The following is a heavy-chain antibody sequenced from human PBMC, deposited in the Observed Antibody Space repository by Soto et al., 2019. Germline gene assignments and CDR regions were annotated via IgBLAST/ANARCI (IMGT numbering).Heavy chain of an antibody. Sequence: SETLSLTCTVSGGSISSYYWSWIRQPPGKGLEWIGYIYYSGSTNYNPSLKSRVTISVDTSKNQFSLKLSSVTAADTAVYYCGRDRGDYFDYWGQGTLVTVSS. CDR3: GRDRGDYFDY. J-gene: IGHJ4*02. CDR2: IYYSGST. CDR1: GGSISSYY. V-gene: IGHV4-59*01.